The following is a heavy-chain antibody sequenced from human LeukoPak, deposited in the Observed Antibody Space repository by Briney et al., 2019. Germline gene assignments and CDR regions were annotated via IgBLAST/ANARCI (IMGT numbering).Heavy chain of an antibody. CDR3: ATVTRRLYYYGSGSSIFDY. Sequence: ASVKVSCKVSGYTLTELSMHWVRQAPGKGLEWXXXXXXXDGETIYAQKFXXXVTMTEDTSTDTAYMELSSLRSEDTAVYYCATVTRRLYYYGSGSSIFDYWGQGTLVTVSS. V-gene: IGHV1-24*01. CDR1: GYTLTELS. D-gene: IGHD3-10*01. J-gene: IGHJ4*02. CDR2: XXXXDGET.